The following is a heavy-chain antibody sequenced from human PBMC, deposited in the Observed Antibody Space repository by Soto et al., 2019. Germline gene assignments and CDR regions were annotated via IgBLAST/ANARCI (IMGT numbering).Heavy chain of an antibody. CDR2: IRSRTSSYAT. J-gene: IGHJ5*02. V-gene: IGHV3-73*01. CDR3: TTRCLYP. Sequence: EVQLVESGGGLVQPGGSLKLSCAVSGLTFSDAAIHWVRQASGKGLVWGGRIRSRTSSYATAYAASVQGRFIMSRDDSNHTAYLQMNGLTTEDTAVYFCTTRCLYPFGRGSLVTVGS. CDR1: GLTFSDAA.